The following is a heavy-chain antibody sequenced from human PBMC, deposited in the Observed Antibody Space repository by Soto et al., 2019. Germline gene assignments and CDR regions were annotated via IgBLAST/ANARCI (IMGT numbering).Heavy chain of an antibody. CDR2: INAGNGNT. CDR1: GYTFTSYA. J-gene: IGHJ6*03. V-gene: IGHV1-3*01. CDR3: ASGTAEANNYDFWSGRYYYYYMAV. Sequence: GASVKVSCKASGYTFTSYAMHWVRQAPGQRLEWMGWINAGNGNTKYSQKFQGRVTITRDTSASTAYMELSSLRSEDTAVYYCASGTAEANNYDFWSGRYYYYYMAVWGKGTTVTVSS. D-gene: IGHD3-3*01.